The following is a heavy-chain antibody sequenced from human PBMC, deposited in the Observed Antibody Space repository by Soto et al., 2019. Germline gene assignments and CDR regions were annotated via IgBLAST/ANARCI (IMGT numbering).Heavy chain of an antibody. CDR1: GFTLTTYS. CDR3: ARVAVTGTSLFDY. V-gene: IGHV3-48*02. CDR2: INKNGFTI. D-gene: IGHD6-19*01. Sequence: PGGSLRLSCAVSGFTLTTYSMNWVRQAPGKGLEWISFINKNGFTIYYADSVKGRVTISRDYAKNSLYLQMDSLRHEDTAVYYCARVAVTGTSLFDYWGLGTLVTVSS. J-gene: IGHJ4*02.